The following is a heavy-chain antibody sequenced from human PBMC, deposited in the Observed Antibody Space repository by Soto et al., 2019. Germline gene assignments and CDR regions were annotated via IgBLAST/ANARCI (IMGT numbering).Heavy chain of an antibody. CDR2: SYYSGST. J-gene: IGHJ4*02. CDR3: ARAPAPLYSRSWYYFDY. Sequence: SATLSLTCPVFGGSVASSSCYWGWMREPPGKGLEWIGTSYYSGSTYYNPSLKSRVTISVDTSKNQFSLKLSSVTAADTAVYYCARAPAPLYSRSWYYFDYWGQGTLVTVS. CDR1: GGSVASSSCY. V-gene: IGHV4-39*01. D-gene: IGHD6-13*01.